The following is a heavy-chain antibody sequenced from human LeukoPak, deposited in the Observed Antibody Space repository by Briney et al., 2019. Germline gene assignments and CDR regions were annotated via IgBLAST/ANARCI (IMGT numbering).Heavy chain of an antibody. CDR1: GFPFSKYA. V-gene: IGHV3-21*01. Sequence: GGSLRLSCAASGFPFSKYAMNWVRQAPGKGLQWVSSISSDGSYIYYGDSVKGRFTISRDNAKNSLYLQMNSLRAEDTAVYYCARDGLRQIFSRYSFYGMDVWGQGTTVTVSS. CDR3: ARDGLRQIFSRYSFYGMDV. D-gene: IGHD3-9*01. CDR2: ISSDGSYI. J-gene: IGHJ6*02.